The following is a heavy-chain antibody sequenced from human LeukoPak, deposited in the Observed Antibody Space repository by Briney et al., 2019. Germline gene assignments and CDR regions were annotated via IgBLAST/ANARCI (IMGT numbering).Heavy chain of an antibody. V-gene: IGHV4-59*08. CDR3: ARHTLVGARNAFDI. J-gene: IGHJ3*02. CDR1: GGSVNGYF. Sequence: SETLSLTCTVSGGSVNGYFWSWIRQPPGKGPEWIGHISSSGTTRFNPSLKSRVTTSVDSSKNQFSLKLSSVTAADTAVYYCARHTLVGARNAFDIWGQGTMVTVSS. D-gene: IGHD1-26*01. CDR2: ISSSGTT.